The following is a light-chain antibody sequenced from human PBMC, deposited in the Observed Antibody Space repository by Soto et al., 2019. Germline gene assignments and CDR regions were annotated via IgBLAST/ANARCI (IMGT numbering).Light chain of an antibody. CDR3: QQRKSYPIT. Sequence: DIQLTQSPSFLSASVGDRVTITCRASQDINTYLAWYQQKPGKAPKLLIFAASTLQNGVPSRFSGSGSGTEFTVTITSLQPEDFATYXCQQRKSYPITFGQGTRLEIK. CDR2: AAS. CDR1: QDINTY. J-gene: IGKJ5*01. V-gene: IGKV1-9*01.